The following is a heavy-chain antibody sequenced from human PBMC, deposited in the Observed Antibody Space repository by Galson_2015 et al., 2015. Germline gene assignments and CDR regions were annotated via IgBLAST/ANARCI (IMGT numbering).Heavy chain of an antibody. V-gene: IGHV1-58*02. CDR2: IVVGSGNT. J-gene: IGHJ6*02. D-gene: IGHD6-19*01. CDR1: GFSFSSSA. CDR3: AAGFIAVAGTPYYYHYYGLGV. Sequence: SVKVSCKASGFSFSSSAMQWVRQDRGQRLEWIGWIVVGSGNTNYAQKFQERVTITRDMSTSTAYMELSSLRSEDTAVYYCAAGFIAVAGTPYYYHYYGLGVWGQGTTVTVSS.